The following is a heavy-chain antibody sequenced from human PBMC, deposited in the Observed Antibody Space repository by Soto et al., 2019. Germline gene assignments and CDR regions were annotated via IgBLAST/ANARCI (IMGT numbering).Heavy chain of an antibody. Sequence: SGPTLVNPTQTLTLTCTFSGFSLTTSGVGVGWIRQPPGKALECLALIYWDNDKRYSPSLKSRLTITKDISKNQVVLTMTNMDPVDTAIYYCAHRLNMRYNWNYGDFDYWGQGTLVTVSS. J-gene: IGHJ4*02. CDR2: IYWDNDK. V-gene: IGHV2-5*02. CDR3: AHRLNMRYNWNYGDFDY. D-gene: IGHD1-7*01. CDR1: GFSLTTSGVG.